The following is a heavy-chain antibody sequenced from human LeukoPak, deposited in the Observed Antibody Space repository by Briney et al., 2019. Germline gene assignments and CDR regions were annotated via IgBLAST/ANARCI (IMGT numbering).Heavy chain of an antibody. V-gene: IGHV1-8*01. D-gene: IGHD3-22*01. CDR3: AKEGRVVNYYEPDPYYFDY. CDR1: GYTFNSYD. Sequence: ASVKVSCKASGYTFNSYDINWVRQATGQGLEWMGWMNPNSGNTGYAQKFQGRVTMTRNTSISTAYMELSSLRSEDTAVYYCAKEGRVVNYYEPDPYYFDYWGQGTLVTVSS. CDR2: MNPNSGNT. J-gene: IGHJ4*02.